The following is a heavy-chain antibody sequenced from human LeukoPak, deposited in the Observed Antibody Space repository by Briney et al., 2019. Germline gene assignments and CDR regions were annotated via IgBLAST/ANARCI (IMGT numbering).Heavy chain of an antibody. CDR2: INLSGST. CDR3: ARGRRVRGVIIFHSNWFDP. CDR1: GGSFSGYY. J-gene: IGHJ5*02. V-gene: IGHV4-34*01. Sequence: SETLSLTCAVYGGSFSGYYWSWIRQPPGKGLEWIGEINLSGSTNYNPSLKSRVTISVDTSKNQSSLKLGSVTAADTAVYYCARGRRVRGVIIFHSNWFDPWGQGTLVTVSS. D-gene: IGHD3-10*01.